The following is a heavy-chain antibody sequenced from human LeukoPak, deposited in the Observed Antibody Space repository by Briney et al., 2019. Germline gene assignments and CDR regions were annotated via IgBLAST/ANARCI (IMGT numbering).Heavy chain of an antibody. Sequence: ASVKVSCKASGGTFSSYAISWVRQAPGQGLEWMGRIIPILGIANYAQKFQGRVTITADKSTSTAYMELSSLRSEDTAVYYCAIMQQLVRVDYYYGMDVWGQGTTVTVSS. D-gene: IGHD6-13*01. CDR3: AIMQQLVRVDYYYGMDV. J-gene: IGHJ6*02. CDR2: IIPILGIA. V-gene: IGHV1-69*04. CDR1: GGTFSSYA.